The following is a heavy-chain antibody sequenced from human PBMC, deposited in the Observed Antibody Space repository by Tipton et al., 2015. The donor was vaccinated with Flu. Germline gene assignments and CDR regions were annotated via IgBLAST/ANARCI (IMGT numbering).Heavy chain of an antibody. CDR1: GYTFTNYW. CDR2: IYPGDSDT. V-gene: IGHV5-51*03. CDR3: ARGQWLKWFDL. Sequence: QSGAEVKKPGESLKISCKGSGYTFTNYWIGRVRQMPGKGLEWMGIIYPGDSDTRYSPSFQGQVTIAADKSISTAYLQWNSLKASNTAMYYCARGQWLKWFDLWGRGTLVTVSS. D-gene: IGHD6-19*01. J-gene: IGHJ2*01.